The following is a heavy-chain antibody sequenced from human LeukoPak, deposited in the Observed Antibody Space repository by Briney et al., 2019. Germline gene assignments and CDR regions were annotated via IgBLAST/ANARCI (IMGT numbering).Heavy chain of an antibody. J-gene: IGHJ5*01. CDR3: VRDWDHYDFDS. CDR1: GFTFSNYW. CDR2: INPAGNYR. V-gene: IGHV3-74*01. D-gene: IGHD3-3*01. Sequence: GGSLRLSCAASGFTFSNYWIHWVRQVPGKGLVWVSRINPAGNYRNYADSVEGRFTISRDNARNTVYLQVNSLRAEDTALFYCVRDWDHYDFDSWGQGTLVIVSS.